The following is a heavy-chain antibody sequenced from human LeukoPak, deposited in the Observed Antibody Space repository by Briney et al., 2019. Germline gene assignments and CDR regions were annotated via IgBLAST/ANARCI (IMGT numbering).Heavy chain of an antibody. CDR2: IYPGDSDT. Sequence: GESLKISCKGSGYSFTSYWIGWVRQMPGKGLEWMGIIYPGDSDTRYSPSFQSQVTISADKSISTAYLQWSSLKASDTAMYYCATSIAAAGSLDVFDYWGQGTLVTVSS. CDR1: GYSFTSYW. V-gene: IGHV5-51*01. CDR3: ATSIAAAGSLDVFDY. D-gene: IGHD6-13*01. J-gene: IGHJ4*02.